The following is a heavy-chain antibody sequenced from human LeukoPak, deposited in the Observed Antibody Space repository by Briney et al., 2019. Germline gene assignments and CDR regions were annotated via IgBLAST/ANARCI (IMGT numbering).Heavy chain of an antibody. CDR3: ARVSGAPGSVGYYYYYYMDV. V-gene: IGHV3-21*04. CDR1: GFTFNTYT. Sequence: PGGSLRLSCAASGFTFNTYTMNWVRQAPGKGLEWVSSISSGTSYIYYADSVKGRFTISRDNAKNSLYLQMNSLRAEDTALYYCARVSGAPGSVGYYYYYYMDVWGKGTTVTVSS. J-gene: IGHJ6*03. CDR2: ISSGTSYI. D-gene: IGHD1-26*01.